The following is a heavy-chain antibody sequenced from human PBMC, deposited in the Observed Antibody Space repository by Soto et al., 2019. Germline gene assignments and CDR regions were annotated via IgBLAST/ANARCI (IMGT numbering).Heavy chain of an antibody. V-gene: IGHV4-39*01. Sequence: ASETLSLTCSVSGGSISSSNYYWAWIRQPPGKGLEWIGSIYYIGNTYYNPSLKSRVTMSVDTSKNQLSLKVTSVTAADTAIYYCAREDRTNGYNYDYWGQGTLVTVSS. CDR1: GGSISSSNYY. J-gene: IGHJ4*02. D-gene: IGHD1-1*01. CDR2: IYYIGNT. CDR3: AREDRTNGYNYDY.